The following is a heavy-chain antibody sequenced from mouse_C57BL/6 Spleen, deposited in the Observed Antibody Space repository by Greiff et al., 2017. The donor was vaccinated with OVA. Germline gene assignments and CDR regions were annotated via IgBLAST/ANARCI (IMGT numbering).Heavy chain of an antibody. CDR1: GYTFTDYE. CDR3: TSGFTTVVTHRYFDV. Sequence: QVQLQQSGAELVRPGASVTLSCKASGYTFTDYEMHWVKQTPVHGLEWIGAIDPETGGTAYNQKFKGKAILTADKSSSTAYMGLRSLTSEGSAVYYCTSGFTTVVTHRYFDVWGTGTTVTVSS. CDR2: IDPETGGT. J-gene: IGHJ1*03. V-gene: IGHV1-15*01. D-gene: IGHD1-1*01.